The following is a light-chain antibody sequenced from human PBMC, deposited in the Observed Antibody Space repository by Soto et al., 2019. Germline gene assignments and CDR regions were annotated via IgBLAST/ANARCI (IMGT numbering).Light chain of an antibody. J-gene: IGKJ1*01. V-gene: IGKV3-15*01. CDR1: QNVTRS. Sequence: EIVVTQSPATLSVSPGDRATLSCTASQNVTRSLAWYQQKPGQTPRLLIYDASSRAAGIPDRFNGGGSGTEFTLTISSLQSEDFALYFCRQYDTWWTFGQGTRV. CDR2: DAS. CDR3: RQYDTWWT.